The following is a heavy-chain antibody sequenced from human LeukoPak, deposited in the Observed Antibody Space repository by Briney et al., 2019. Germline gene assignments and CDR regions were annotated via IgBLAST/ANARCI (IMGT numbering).Heavy chain of an antibody. CDR1: GFTFSSYS. CDR3: AKSMVRGVIGAFDI. Sequence: GGSLRLSCAASGFTFSSYSMNWVRQAPGKGLEWVSSISSSSSYIYYADSVKGRFTISRDNAKNSLYLQMNSLRAEDTAVYYCAKSMVRGVIGAFDIWGQGTMVTVSS. V-gene: IGHV3-21*01. D-gene: IGHD3-10*01. CDR2: ISSSSSYI. J-gene: IGHJ3*02.